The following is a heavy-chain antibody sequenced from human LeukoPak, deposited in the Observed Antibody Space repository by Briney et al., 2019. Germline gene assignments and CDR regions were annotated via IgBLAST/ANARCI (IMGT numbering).Heavy chain of an antibody. CDR2: IKQDGSEK. V-gene: IGHV3-7*01. D-gene: IGHD6-13*01. J-gene: IGHJ3*02. Sequence: GGSLRLSCAASGFSFSNYGMSWVRQAPGKGLEWVANIKQDGSEKYYVDSVKGRFTISRDNAKNSLYLQMNSLRAEDTAVYYCARVGYSSSWDDAFDIWGQGTMVTVSS. CDR1: GFSFSNYG. CDR3: ARVGYSSSWDDAFDI.